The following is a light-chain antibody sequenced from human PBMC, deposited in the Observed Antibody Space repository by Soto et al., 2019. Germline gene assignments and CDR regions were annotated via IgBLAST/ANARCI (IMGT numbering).Light chain of an antibody. V-gene: IGKV3-20*01. J-gene: IGKJ1*01. CDR2: HTS. CDR1: QSVGGS. Sequence: ETVLTQSPGTLSLSPGERATLSCRASQSVGGSLAWYQQRPGQAPRLLVYHTSNRATGIPDRFSASGSGTDFTLTISRLEPEDFAVYYCQQYESSHRTLGQGTKVDIK. CDR3: QQYESSHRT.